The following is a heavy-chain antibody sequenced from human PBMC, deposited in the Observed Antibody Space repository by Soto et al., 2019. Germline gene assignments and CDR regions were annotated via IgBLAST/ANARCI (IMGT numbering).Heavy chain of an antibody. CDR2: IRSKANSYAT. CDR3: TRVSIVATKHDAFDI. V-gene: IGHV3-73*01. Sequence: EVQLVESGGGLVQPGGSLKLSCAASGFTFSGSAMHWVRQASGKGLEWVGRIRSKANSYATAYAASVKGRFTISRDDSKNTAYLQMNSLKTEDTAVYYCTRVSIVATKHDAFDIWGQGTMVTVSS. CDR1: GFTFSGSA. D-gene: IGHD5-12*01. J-gene: IGHJ3*02.